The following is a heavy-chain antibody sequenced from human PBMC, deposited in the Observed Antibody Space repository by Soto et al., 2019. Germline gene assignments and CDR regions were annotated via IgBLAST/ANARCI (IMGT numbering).Heavy chain of an antibody. CDR3: ARDNLAAAGPRDYSYYGMDV. CDR1: GYTFTSYY. Sequence: ASVKVSCKASGYTFTSYYMNWVRQAPGQGLQWMGIINPSGGITSYAQKFQGRVTMTRDTSTSTVYMELSSLRSEDTAVYYCARDNLAAAGPRDYSYYGMDVWGQGTTVTVSS. V-gene: IGHV1-46*01. D-gene: IGHD6-13*01. J-gene: IGHJ6*02. CDR2: INPSGGIT.